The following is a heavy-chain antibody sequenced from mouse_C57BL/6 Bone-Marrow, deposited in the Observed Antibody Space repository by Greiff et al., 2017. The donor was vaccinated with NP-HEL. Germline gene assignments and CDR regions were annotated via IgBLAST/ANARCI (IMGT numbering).Heavy chain of an antibody. CDR1: GYTFTSYW. CDR2: IYPGSGST. J-gene: IGHJ2*01. D-gene: IGHD1-1*02. CDR3: ASGGKGVDY. V-gene: IGHV1-55*01. Sequence: QVQLKQPGAELVKPGASVKMSCKASGYTFTSYWITWVKQRPGQGLEWIGDIYPGSGSTNYNEKFKSKATLTVDTSSSTAYMQLSSLTSEDAAVYYCASGGKGVDYWGQGTTLTVSS.